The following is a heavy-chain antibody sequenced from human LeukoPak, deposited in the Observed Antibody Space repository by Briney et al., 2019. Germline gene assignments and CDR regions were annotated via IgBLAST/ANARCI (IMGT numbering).Heavy chain of an antibody. V-gene: IGHV3-30*18. J-gene: IGHJ4*02. D-gene: IGHD3-10*01. CDR1: GFTFSSYG. CDR3: AKDRTRRGADYCFDY. Sequence: GRSLRLSCAASGFTFSSYGIHWDRQAPGKGLEWVAVISTDGNDKYYADSVKGRFTISRDNSKSTLYLQMNSLRAEDTAVYYCAKDRTRRGADYCFDYWGQGTLVTVSS. CDR2: ISTDGNDK.